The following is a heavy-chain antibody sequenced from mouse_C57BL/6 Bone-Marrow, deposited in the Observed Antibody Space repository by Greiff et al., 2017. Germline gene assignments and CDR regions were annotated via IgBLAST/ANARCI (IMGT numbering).Heavy chain of an antibody. V-gene: IGHV1-7*01. CDR1: GYTFTSYW. D-gene: IGHD2-3*01. Sequence: QVQLQQSGAELAKPGASVKLSCKASGYTFTSYWMHWVNQRPGQGLEWIGYINPSSGYTKYNQKFKDKATLTADNSSSTAYMQLSSLTYEDSAVYYCARFRGYYVLGYFDVWGTGTTVTVSS. CDR3: ARFRGYYVLGYFDV. CDR2: INPSSGYT. J-gene: IGHJ1*03.